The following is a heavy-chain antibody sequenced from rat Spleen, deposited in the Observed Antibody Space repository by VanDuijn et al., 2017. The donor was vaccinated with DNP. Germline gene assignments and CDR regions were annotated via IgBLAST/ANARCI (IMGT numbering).Heavy chain of an antibody. Sequence: QVQLKESGPGLVQPSRTLSLTCTVSGFSLTNYHVDWVRQPPGKGLEWMGRIQSDGNTDYNSVLKSRLSISRDTSKSQVFLKMISVQTEDTAMYFGARSQGYYYDGSYYPFAYWGQGTLVTVSS. CDR3: ARSQGYYYDGSYYPFAY. D-gene: IGHD1-12*02. V-gene: IGHV2-27*01. CDR1: GFSLTNYH. CDR2: IQSDGNT. J-gene: IGHJ3*01.